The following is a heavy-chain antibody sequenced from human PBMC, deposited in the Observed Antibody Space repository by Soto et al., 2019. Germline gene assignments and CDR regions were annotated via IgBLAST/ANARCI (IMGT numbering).Heavy chain of an antibody. V-gene: IGHV3-30*18. D-gene: IGHD2-15*01. Sequence: GGSLRLSCAASVFTFSSYGMHWVRQAPGKGLEWVAVISYDGSNKYYADSVKGRFTISRDNSKNTLYLQMNSLRAEDTAVYYCAKDIGDYYYYGMDVWGQGTTVTVSS. CDR3: AKDIGDYYYYGMDV. CDR2: ISYDGSNK. J-gene: IGHJ6*02. CDR1: VFTFSSYG.